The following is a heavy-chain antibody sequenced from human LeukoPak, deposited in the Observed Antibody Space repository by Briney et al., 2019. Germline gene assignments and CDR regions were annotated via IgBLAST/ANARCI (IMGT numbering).Heavy chain of an antibody. CDR2: INHSGST. Sequence: PSETLSLTCAVYGGSFSGYYWSWIRQPPGKGLEWIGEINHSGSTNYNPSLKSRVTISVDTSKNQFSLKLSSVTAADTAVYYCARSVLDFEVTIEYYYYIDVWGKGTTVTVSS. D-gene: IGHD3-3*01. J-gene: IGHJ6*03. V-gene: IGHV4-34*01. CDR3: ARSVLDFEVTIEYYYYIDV. CDR1: GGSFSGYY.